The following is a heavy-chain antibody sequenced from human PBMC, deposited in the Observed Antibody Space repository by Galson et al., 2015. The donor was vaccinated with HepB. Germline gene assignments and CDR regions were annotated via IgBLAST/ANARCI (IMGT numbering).Heavy chain of an antibody. V-gene: IGHV3-53*01. CDR2: LHRDGRT. J-gene: IGHJ6*02. CDR3: AGWVVTASWDYFGVDV. CDR1: GFSVSSKF. Sequence: SLRLSCADSGFSVSSKFMSWVRQAPGKGLEWVSTLHRDGRTDYADSVKGRFTISRDNSQNSLYLQMNSLRVDDTAVYYCAGWVVTASWDYFGVDVWGQGTTVTVSS. D-gene: IGHD2-21*02.